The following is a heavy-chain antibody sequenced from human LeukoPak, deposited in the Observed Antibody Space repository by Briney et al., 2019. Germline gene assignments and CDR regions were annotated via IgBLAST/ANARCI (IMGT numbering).Heavy chain of an antibody. D-gene: IGHD1-26*01. J-gene: IGHJ5*02. V-gene: IGHV4-39*07. CDR1: GGSISSSSYY. CDR2: IYYSGST. CDR3: ARVRNSGSYYHWFDP. Sequence: SETLSLTCTVSGGSISSSSYYWGWIRQPPGKGLEWIGSIYYSGSTYYNPSLKSRVTISVDTSKNQFSLKLSSVTAADTAVYYCARVRNSGSYYHWFDPWGQGTLVTVSS.